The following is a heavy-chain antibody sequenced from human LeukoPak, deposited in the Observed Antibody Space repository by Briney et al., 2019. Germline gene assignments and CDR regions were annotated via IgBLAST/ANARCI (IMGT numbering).Heavy chain of an antibody. CDR1: GYTFTGYY. CDR3: ARDGEPPATWFDP. D-gene: IGHD1-14*01. J-gene: IGHJ5*02. V-gene: IGHV1-2*02. Sequence: EASVKVSCKASGYTFTGYYMHWVRQAPGQGLEWMGWINPNSGGTNYAQKFQGRVTMTRDMSISTAYMELSRLRSDDTAVYYCARDGEPPATWFDPWGQGTLVTVSS. CDR2: INPNSGGT.